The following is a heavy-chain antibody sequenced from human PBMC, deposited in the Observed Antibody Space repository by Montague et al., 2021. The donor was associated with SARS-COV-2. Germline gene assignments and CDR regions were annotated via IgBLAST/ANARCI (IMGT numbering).Heavy chain of an antibody. CDR2: IYHSGST. J-gene: IGHJ4*02. CDR1: GHSIWSSDW. D-gene: IGHD3-3*01. V-gene: IGHV4-4*02. Sequence: SETLSLTCSVSGHSIWSSDWWTWVRQPPGKGLEWIDEIYHSGSTTYNPSLKSRVTISVDKSKNQFSLTLTSLTAADTAVYYCARAQKTISGMLIPPYYFDFWGQGTLVTVSS. CDR3: ARAQKTISGMLIPPYYFDF.